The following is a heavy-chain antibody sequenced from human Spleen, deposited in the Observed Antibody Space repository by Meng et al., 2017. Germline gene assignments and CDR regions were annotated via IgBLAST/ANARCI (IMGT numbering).Heavy chain of an antibody. CDR1: GYTFTHHG. V-gene: IGHV1-18*01. CDR3: ARDPSNTSGRYAYFDY. D-gene: IGHD6-19*01. Sequence: QLQPFQSGAGVKKPGASVKVSCKASGYTFTHHGISWVRQAPGQGLEWMGWISCYNGDTNYAQKFQGRVTMTTDTSTSTAYMDLRSLRSDDTAVYYCARDPSNTSGRYAYFDYWGQGTLVTVSS. J-gene: IGHJ4*02. CDR2: ISCYNGDT.